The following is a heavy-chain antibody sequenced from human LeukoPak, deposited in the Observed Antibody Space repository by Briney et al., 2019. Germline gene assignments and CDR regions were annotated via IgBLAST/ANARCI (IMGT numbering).Heavy chain of an antibody. Sequence: GGSLRLSCAVSGFTYNNYWMSWVRQAPGKGLEWVANITPDGSDRYYVDSLKGRVTISRDNTKSSLYLQLNSLRAEDTAVYYCIPGGLAVSGIDYWGQGALVTVSS. D-gene: IGHD6-19*01. CDR2: ITPDGSDR. CDR1: GFTYNNYW. CDR3: IPGGLAVSGIDY. J-gene: IGHJ4*02. V-gene: IGHV3-7*01.